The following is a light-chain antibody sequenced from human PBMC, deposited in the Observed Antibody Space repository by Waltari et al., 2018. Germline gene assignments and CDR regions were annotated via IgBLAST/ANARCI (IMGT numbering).Light chain of an antibody. Sequence: QSALTQPASVSGSPGQSITISCIGTSSDVGTYKYVSWYQRHPGKAPKLMIYDVSHRPSGFSNRFSGSKSGNTASLTISGLHAEDGADYYCSSYTSSTTLLVFGTGTKVTVL. CDR3: SSYTSSTTLLV. CDR1: SSDVGTYKY. J-gene: IGLJ1*01. V-gene: IGLV2-14*03. CDR2: DVS.